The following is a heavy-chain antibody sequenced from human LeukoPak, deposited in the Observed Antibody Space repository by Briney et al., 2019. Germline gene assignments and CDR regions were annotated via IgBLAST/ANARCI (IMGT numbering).Heavy chain of an antibody. CDR3: AGHGEEKAFDI. J-gene: IGHJ3*02. CDR2: ISSSGTYI. V-gene: IGHV3-21*01. CDR1: GFTFSSYS. D-gene: IGHD3-10*01. Sequence: GGSLRLSCAASGFTFSSYSMNWVRQAPGKGLEWVSSISSSGTYIYYADSVKGRFTISRDNAKNSLYLQMNSLRAEDTAVYYCAGHGEEKAFDIWGQGTMVTVSS.